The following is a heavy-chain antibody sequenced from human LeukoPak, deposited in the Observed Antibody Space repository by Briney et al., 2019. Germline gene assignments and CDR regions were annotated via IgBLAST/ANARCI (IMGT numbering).Heavy chain of an antibody. V-gene: IGHV1-18*04. CDR3: AREVGHYDVLTGYYRNWFDP. CDR1: GYTFTGYY. J-gene: IGHJ5*02. Sequence: ASVKVSCKASGYTFTGYYMHWVRQAPGQVPEWMGWISADNGNTNYAQKVQDRVTMTTDTSTSTAYLELGSLRSDDTAVYYCAREVGHYDVLTGYYRNWFDPWGQGTLVTVSS. CDR2: ISADNGNT. D-gene: IGHD3-9*01.